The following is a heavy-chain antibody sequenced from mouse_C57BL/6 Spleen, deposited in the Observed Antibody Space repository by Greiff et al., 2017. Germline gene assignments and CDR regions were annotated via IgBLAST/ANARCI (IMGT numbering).Heavy chain of an antibody. V-gene: IGHV1-39*01. CDR1: GYSFTDYN. D-gene: IGHD2-5*01. CDR3: ARRAYYSNYVGAMDY. Sequence: EVQLQESGPELVKPGASVKISCKASGYSFTDYNMNWVKQSNGKSLEWIGVINPNYGTTSYNQKFKGKATLTVDQSSSTAYMQLNSLTSEDSAVYYCARRAYYSNYVGAMDYWGQGTSVTVSS. CDR2: INPNYGTT. J-gene: IGHJ4*01.